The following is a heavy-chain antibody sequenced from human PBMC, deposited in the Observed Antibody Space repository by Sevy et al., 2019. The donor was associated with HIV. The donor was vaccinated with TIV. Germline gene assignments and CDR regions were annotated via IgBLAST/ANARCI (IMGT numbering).Heavy chain of an antibody. CDR3: ARDRAAAGKKYYYYGMDV. D-gene: IGHD6-13*01. V-gene: IGHV1-46*01. J-gene: IGHJ6*02. CDR1: GYTFTSNY. CDR2: INPSGVSA. Sequence: ASVKVSCKASGYTFTSNYMHWVRQAPGQGLEWMGIINPSGVSASYAQKFQGRVTVTRDTSTSTVYMELSSLRSEDMAVYYWARDRAAAGKKYYYYGMDVWGQGTTVTVSS.